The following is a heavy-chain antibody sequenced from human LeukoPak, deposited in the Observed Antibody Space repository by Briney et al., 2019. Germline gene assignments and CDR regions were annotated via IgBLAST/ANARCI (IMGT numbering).Heavy chain of an antibody. CDR1: GFTSSSYA. V-gene: IGHV3-30*03. Sequence: GGSLTLSCAPSGFTSSSYAMSWLRQAPGKGLEWVAVIANDGSIIYYADSVKGRFTISRDNSKNTLYLQMSSLRPEDTAVYHCAREDSGYDFEHWGQGTLVSVSS. J-gene: IGHJ4*02. CDR2: IANDGSII. D-gene: IGHD5-12*01. CDR3: AREDSGYDFEH.